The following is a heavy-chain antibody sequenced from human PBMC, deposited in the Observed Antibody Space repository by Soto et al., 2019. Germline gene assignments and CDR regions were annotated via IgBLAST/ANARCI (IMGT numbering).Heavy chain of an antibody. CDR2: IYWDDDK. D-gene: IGHD1-1*01. J-gene: IGHJ5*02. Sequence: QITLKESGPTLVKPTQTLTLTCTFSGFSLSTNGVGVGWIRQPPGKALEWLALIYWDDDKRYSPSLKNRLTITKDTSKRQVVLTITIMDPVDTATYYCAHTVSRYLLYHWGQGTLVTVSS. CDR3: AHTVSRYLLYH. CDR1: GFSLSTNGVG. V-gene: IGHV2-5*02.